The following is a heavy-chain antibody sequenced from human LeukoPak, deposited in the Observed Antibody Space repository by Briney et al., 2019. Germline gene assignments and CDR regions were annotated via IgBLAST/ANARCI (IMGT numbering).Heavy chain of an antibody. V-gene: IGHV1-18*01. D-gene: IGHD6-19*01. CDR3: ARTHLYSSGWYAVDY. J-gene: IGHJ4*02. CDR1: GYTFTSYG. CDR2: ISAYNGNT. Sequence: GASVKVSCKASGYTFTSYGSSWVRQAPGQWLEWMGWISAYNGNTNYAQKLQGRVTMTTDTSTSTAYMELRSLRSDDTAVYYCARTHLYSSGWYAVDYWGQGTLVTVSS.